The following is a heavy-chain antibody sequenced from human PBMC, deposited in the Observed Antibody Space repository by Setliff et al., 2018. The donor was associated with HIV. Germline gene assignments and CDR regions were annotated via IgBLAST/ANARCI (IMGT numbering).Heavy chain of an antibody. CDR3: TTAPGSGWSTDAFDI. J-gene: IGHJ3*02. V-gene: IGHV5-51*01. D-gene: IGHD6-19*01. CDR1: GYKFTDYW. CDR2: IYGDGSDP. Sequence: PGESLKISCKGFGYKFTDYWVGWVRQMPGEGLEWMGVIYGDGSDPRYSPSFQGQVTISRDNAKNSLYLQMNSLKTEDTAVYYCTTAPGSGWSTDAFDIWGQGTMVTVSS.